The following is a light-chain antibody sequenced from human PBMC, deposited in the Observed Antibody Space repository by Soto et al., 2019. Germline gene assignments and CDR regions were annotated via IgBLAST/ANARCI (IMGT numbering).Light chain of an antibody. CDR2: EVS. Sequence: QSALTQPPSASGSPGQSVTISCTGTSSDVGGYNYVSWYQQHPGKAPKLMIYEVSKRPSGVPDRFSGSKSGNTASLTVSGLQAEDEAYYCCNSYRGSLVVFGGGTKLTVL. V-gene: IGLV2-8*01. CDR3: NSYRGSLVV. CDR1: SSDVGGYNY. J-gene: IGLJ2*01.